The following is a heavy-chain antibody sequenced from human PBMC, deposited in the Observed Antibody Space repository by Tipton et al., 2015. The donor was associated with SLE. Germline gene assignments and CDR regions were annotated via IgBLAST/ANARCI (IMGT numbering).Heavy chain of an antibody. CDR1: GGSISSNNFF. V-gene: IGHV4-31*03. CDR3: AREVITITDSDAFDI. D-gene: IGHD2-21*01. CDR2: IYYSGSA. J-gene: IGHJ3*02. Sequence: TLSLTCTVSGGSISSNNFFWSWLRQHPGKGPEWIGYIYYSGSAFYNPSLKSRVTMSVDTSKNQFFMRLSSATAADTAVYYCAREVITITDSDAFDIWGQGTMVTVSS.